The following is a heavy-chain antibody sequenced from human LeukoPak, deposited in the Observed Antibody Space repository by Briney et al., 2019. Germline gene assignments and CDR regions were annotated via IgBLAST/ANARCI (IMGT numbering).Heavy chain of an antibody. V-gene: IGHV3-20*04. D-gene: IGHD1-26*01. J-gene: IGHJ4*02. CDR2: INWNGGST. Sequence: AGGSLRLSCAASGFTFDDYGMSWVRQAPGKGLEWVSGINWNGGSTGYADSVKGRFTISRDNAKNSLYLQMNSLRAEDTALYYCARRRGSHRRYYFDYWGQGTLVTVSS. CDR3: ARRRGSHRRYYFDY. CDR1: GFTFDDYG.